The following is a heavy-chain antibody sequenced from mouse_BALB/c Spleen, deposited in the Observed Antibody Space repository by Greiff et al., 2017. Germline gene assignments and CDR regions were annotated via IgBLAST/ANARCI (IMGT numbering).Heavy chain of an antibody. D-gene: IGHD2-4*01. V-gene: IGHV5-12-1*01. CDR3: ARQGPTTMITTGAMDY. CDR2: ISSGGGST. J-gene: IGHJ4*01. Sequence: EVKLMESGGGLVKPGGSLKLSCAASGFAFSSYDMSWVRQTPEKRLEWVAYISSGGGSTYYPDTVKGRFTISRDNAKNTLYLQMSSLKSEDTAMYYCARQGPTTMITTGAMDYWGQGTSVTVSS. CDR1: GFAFSSYD.